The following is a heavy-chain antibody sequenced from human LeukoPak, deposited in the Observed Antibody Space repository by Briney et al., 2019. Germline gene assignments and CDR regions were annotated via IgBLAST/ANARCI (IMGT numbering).Heavy chain of an antibody. CDR3: ARDREHGIAAAVGY. Sequence: GGSLRLSCAASGFTFSDYYMSWIRQAPGKGLEWVSYISSSGSTIYYADSVKGRFTISRDNAKNSLYLQMNSLRAEDTAVYYCARDREHGIAAAVGYWGQGTLVTVSS. V-gene: IGHV3-11*04. J-gene: IGHJ4*02. CDR2: ISSSGSTI. CDR1: GFTFSDYY. D-gene: IGHD6-13*01.